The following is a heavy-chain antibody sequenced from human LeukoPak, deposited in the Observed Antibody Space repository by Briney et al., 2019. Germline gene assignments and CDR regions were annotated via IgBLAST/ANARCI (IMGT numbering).Heavy chain of an antibody. Sequence: GGSLRLSCAASGFTFSSYGMHWVRQAPGKGLEWVAVISYDGSNKYYADSVKGRFTISRDNSKNTLYLQMNSLRAEDTAVYYCAKDATGAVADFDAFDIWGQGTMVTVSS. V-gene: IGHV3-30*18. J-gene: IGHJ3*02. CDR2: ISYDGSNK. D-gene: IGHD6-19*01. CDR1: GFTFSSYG. CDR3: AKDATGAVADFDAFDI.